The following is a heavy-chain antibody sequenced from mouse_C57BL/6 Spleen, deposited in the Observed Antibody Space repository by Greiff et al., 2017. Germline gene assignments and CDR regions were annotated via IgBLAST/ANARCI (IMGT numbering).Heavy chain of an antibody. D-gene: IGHD3-2*02. CDR1: GFTFSDYY. CDR3: ARVRDWYFDV. CDR2: INYDGSST. Sequence: EVKLVESEGGLVQPGSSMKLSCTASGFTFSDYYMAWVRQVPEKGLEWVANINYDGSSTYYLDSLKSRFIISRDNAKNILYLHMSSLKSEDTATYYCARVRDWYFDVWGTGTTVTVSS. J-gene: IGHJ1*03. V-gene: IGHV5-16*01.